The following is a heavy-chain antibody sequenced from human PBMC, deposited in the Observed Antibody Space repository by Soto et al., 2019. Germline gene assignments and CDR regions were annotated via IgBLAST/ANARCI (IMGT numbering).Heavy chain of an antibody. CDR2: IIPILGLA. CDR1: GGTFSSYT. D-gene: IGHD2-2*01. V-gene: IGHV1-69*02. Sequence: QVQLVQSGAEVNKPGSSVKVSCKASGGTFSSYTISWVRQAPGQGLEWMGRIIPILGLANYAQKFQGRVPITADKSTSTAFMELSSLRSEDTAVYYCAAGCSSTSCYAGWFDSWGQGTLVTVSS. J-gene: IGHJ5*01. CDR3: AAGCSSTSCYAGWFDS.